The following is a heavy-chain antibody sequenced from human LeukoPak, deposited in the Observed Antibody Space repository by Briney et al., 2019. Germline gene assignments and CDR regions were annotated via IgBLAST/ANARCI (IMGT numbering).Heavy chain of an antibody. CDR2: IWYDGSNK. Sequence: PGGSLRLSCAASGFTFSSYGMHWVRQAPGKGLEWVAVIWYDGSNKYYADSVKGLFTISRDNSKNTLYLQMNSLRAEDTAVYYCAREGGLYGSGSYYNSNWFDPWGQGTLVTVSS. V-gene: IGHV3-33*01. CDR1: GFTFSSYG. D-gene: IGHD3-10*01. CDR3: AREGGLYGSGSYYNSNWFDP. J-gene: IGHJ5*02.